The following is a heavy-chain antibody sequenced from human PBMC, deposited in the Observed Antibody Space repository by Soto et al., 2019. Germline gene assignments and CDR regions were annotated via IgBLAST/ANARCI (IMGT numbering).Heavy chain of an antibody. V-gene: IGHV3-30-3*01. Sequence: QVQLVESGGGVVQPGRSLRLSCAASGFTFSSYPMHWVRQAPGKGLEWVAVISYDGSNKYYVDSVKGRFTISRDNSKNTRYLQMNSLIPEDTTVYYCARDSATVADYYYTMDVWGQGTTVTVSS. CDR1: GFTFSSYP. J-gene: IGHJ6*02. CDR3: ARDSATVADYYYTMDV. CDR2: ISYDGSNK. D-gene: IGHD4-17*01.